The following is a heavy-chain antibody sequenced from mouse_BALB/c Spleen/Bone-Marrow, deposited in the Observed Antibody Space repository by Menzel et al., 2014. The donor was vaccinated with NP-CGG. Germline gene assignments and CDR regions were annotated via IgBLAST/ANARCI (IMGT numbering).Heavy chain of an antibody. Sequence: VKLVESGPGLVAPSQSLSITCTVSGFSLTSYGVHWVRQPPGKGLEWLGVIWAGGSTNYNSALMSRLSISKDNSKSXVFLKMNSLQTDDTAMYYCAREPSTMITTGFAYWGQGTLVTVSA. J-gene: IGHJ3*01. D-gene: IGHD2-4*01. V-gene: IGHV2-9*02. CDR3: AREPSTMITTGFAY. CDR2: IWAGGST. CDR1: GFSLTSYG.